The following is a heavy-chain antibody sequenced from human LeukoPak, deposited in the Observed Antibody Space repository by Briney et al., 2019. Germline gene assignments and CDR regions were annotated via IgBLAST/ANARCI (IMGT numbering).Heavy chain of an antibody. Sequence: PSGTLSLTCTVSGAPISTAGNYWAWMRQTQGQGLEWVGYIYYTGSADYTPSLTSRLSISLDTSKNQFSLKLNSVTAADTAVYYCARDHSYYFGSETSTLDVWGQGTAVTVSS. J-gene: IGHJ6*02. CDR3: ARDHSYYFGSETSTLDV. D-gene: IGHD3-10*01. CDR2: IYYTGSA. V-gene: IGHV4-31*03. CDR1: GAPISTAGNY.